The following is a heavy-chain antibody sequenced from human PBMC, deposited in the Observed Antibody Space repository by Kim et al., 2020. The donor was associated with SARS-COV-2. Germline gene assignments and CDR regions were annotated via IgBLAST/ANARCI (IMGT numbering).Heavy chain of an antibody. Sequence: SGKGRFTISRDNAKNSLYLQMNSLRAEDTALYYCARGSSGYYNYYYGMDVWGQGTTVTVSS. V-gene: IGHV3-20*03. D-gene: IGHD3-22*01. CDR3: ARGSSGYYNYYYGMDV. J-gene: IGHJ6*02.